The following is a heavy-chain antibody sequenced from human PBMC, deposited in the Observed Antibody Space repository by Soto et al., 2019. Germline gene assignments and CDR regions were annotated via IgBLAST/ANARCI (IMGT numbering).Heavy chain of an antibody. CDR2: VNPHSGNT. CDR3: ARGVLTVNYEHNGFGP. CDR1: GYTCTSFD. V-gene: IGHV1-8*01. Sequence: ASVKVSCKNSGYTCTSFDIRWVRQAIGQGVEWMGWVNPHSGNTGLAQKFPGRVTMTTNTSISTAYMELSSLVSEDTAVYYCARGVLTVNYEHNGFGPWGQGTLVTVSS. D-gene: IGHD2-8*01. J-gene: IGHJ5*02.